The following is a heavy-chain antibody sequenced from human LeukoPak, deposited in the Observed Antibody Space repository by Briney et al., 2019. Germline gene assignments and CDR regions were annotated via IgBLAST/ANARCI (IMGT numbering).Heavy chain of an antibody. CDR1: GGSFSGYY. CDR3: ARGSQYYDILTGSRSGDAFDI. Sequence: SETLSLTCAVYGGSFSGYYWSWIRQPPGKGLEWIREINHSGSTNYNPSLKSRVTISVDTSKNQFSLKLSSVTAADTAVYYCARGSQYYDILTGSRSGDAFDIWGQRTMVTVSS. D-gene: IGHD3-9*01. V-gene: IGHV4-34*01. CDR2: INHSGST. J-gene: IGHJ3*02.